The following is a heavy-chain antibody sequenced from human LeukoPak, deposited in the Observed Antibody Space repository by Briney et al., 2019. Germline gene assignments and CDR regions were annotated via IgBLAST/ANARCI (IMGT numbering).Heavy chain of an antibody. Sequence: GGSLRLSCAASGFTFSSYSMNWVRQAPGKGPEWVSYISSSSSTIYYADSVKGRFTISRDNAKNSLYLQMNSLRAEDTAVYYCARGAAPNSGSQFDYWGQGTLVTVSS. D-gene: IGHD1-26*01. CDR1: GFTFSSYS. J-gene: IGHJ4*02. V-gene: IGHV3-48*01. CDR3: ARGAAPNSGSQFDY. CDR2: ISSSSSTI.